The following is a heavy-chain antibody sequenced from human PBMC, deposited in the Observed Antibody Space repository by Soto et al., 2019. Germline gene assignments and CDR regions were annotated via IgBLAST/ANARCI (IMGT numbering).Heavy chain of an antibody. J-gene: IGHJ4*02. D-gene: IGHD2-21*02. CDR1: GLTFSGHW. CDR2: IKPDGSET. CDR3: TSRPSGMTYHAVFDF. V-gene: IGHV3-7*03. Sequence: GGSLRLSCAACGLTFSGHWMTWVRQTPGEWLQWVAAIKPDGSETFYVDSVKGRFTISRDNARNSLFLQMGSLRAEDTAVYYCTSRPSGMTYHAVFDFWGQGTLVTVSS.